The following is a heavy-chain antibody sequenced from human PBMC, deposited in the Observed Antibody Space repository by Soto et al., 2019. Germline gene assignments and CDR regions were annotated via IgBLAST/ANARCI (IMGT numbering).Heavy chain of an antibody. J-gene: IGHJ4*02. CDR1: GXTFSSSD. D-gene: IGHD6-13*01. V-gene: IGHV3-13*05. CDR2: IGSAGDP. Sequence: LRLSFAASGXTFSSSDMHWVRQATGKGLEWVSGIGSAGDPYYAGSVKGRFTISRENAKNSLYLQMNSLRAGDTAVYYCARWNWQQLAFDYWGQGTLVTVSS. CDR3: ARWNWQQLAFDY.